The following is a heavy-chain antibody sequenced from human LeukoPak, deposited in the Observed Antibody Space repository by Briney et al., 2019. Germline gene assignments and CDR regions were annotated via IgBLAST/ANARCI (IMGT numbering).Heavy chain of an antibody. J-gene: IGHJ3*02. CDR3: ARVRQWTVENAFDI. D-gene: IGHD6-19*01. Sequence: PSETLSLTCTVSGGSISSSSDYWSWIRQPAGKGLEWIGRIYTSGSTKYNPSLKSRVTISVDTSKNQFSLKLISVTDADTAVCYCARVRQWTVENAFDIWGQGTMVTVSS. CDR2: IYTSGST. CDR1: GGSISSSSDY. V-gene: IGHV4-61*02.